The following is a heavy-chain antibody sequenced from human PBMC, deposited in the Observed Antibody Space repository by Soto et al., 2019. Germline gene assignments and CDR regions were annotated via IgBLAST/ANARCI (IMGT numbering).Heavy chain of an antibody. CDR1: CYTFPSFG. V-gene: IGHV1-18*04. Sequence: VSVKVSCPASCYTFPSFGITWVRQAPGQGLEGVGWISTYNGNTNEAQKLQGRGTMTTNTATSRAYMELRSLRSDDTAVYYCARIVSYDSSGPIWGQGRIVNGSS. D-gene: IGHD3-22*01. CDR3: ARIVSYDSSGPI. J-gene: IGHJ3*02. CDR2: ISTYNGNT.